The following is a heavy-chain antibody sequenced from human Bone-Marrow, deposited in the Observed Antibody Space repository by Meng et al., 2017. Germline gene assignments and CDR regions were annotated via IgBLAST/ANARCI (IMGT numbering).Heavy chain of an antibody. CDR1: GFTFSSYA. CDR2: ISGSGGST. D-gene: IGHD6-13*01. CDR3: AKDYLGIADPFYFDY. Sequence: GESLKISCAASGFTFSSYAMSWVRQAPGKGLEWVSAISGSGGSTYYADSVKGRFTISRDNSKNALYLQMNSLRAEDTAVYYCAKDYLGIADPFYFDYWGQGTLGT. J-gene: IGHJ4*02. V-gene: IGHV3-23*01.